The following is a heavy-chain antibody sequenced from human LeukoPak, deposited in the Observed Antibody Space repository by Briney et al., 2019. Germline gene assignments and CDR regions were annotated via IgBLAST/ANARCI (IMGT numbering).Heavy chain of an antibody. V-gene: IGHV3-30*18. J-gene: IGHJ4*02. CDR3: AKGSHRIQLWLRGENFDY. CDR1: GFTFSSYG. Sequence: GRSLRLSCAASGFTFSSYGMHWVRQAPGKGLEWVAVISYDGSNKYYADSVKGRFTISRDNSKNTLYLQMNSLRAEDTAVYYCAKGSHRIQLWLRGENFDYRGQGTLVTVSS. D-gene: IGHD5-18*01. CDR2: ISYDGSNK.